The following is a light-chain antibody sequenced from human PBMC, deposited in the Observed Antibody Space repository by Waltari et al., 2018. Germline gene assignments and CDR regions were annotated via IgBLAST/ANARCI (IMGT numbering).Light chain of an antibody. J-gene: IGLJ2*01. CDR1: SSNIGAPYD. V-gene: IGLV1-40*01. Sequence: VLTQPPSVSGAPGQRVTISCTGSSSNIGAPYDVHWYQQLPQTAPKLLIYGNNNRPSGVPDRFSGSKSGTPASLAITGLQAEDEADYYCQSYDSSLKVVFGGGTKLTVL. CDR3: QSYDSSLKVV. CDR2: GNN.